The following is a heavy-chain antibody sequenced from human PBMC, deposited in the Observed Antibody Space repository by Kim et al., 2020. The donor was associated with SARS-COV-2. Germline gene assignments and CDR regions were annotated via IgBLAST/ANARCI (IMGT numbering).Heavy chain of an antibody. J-gene: IGHJ2*01. D-gene: IGHD2-8*01. CDR2: ITGSDSST. CDR3: ARRMARNWSFDL. CDR1: GFTYITYA. V-gene: IGHV3-23*01. Sequence: GGSLRLSCVASGFTYITYAMSWVRQAPGKGLEWVSDITGSDSSTNYADSVKGRFTISRDNSKDTLYLQMNSLKAEDTAVYYCARRMARNWSFDLWGRGTLVTVS.